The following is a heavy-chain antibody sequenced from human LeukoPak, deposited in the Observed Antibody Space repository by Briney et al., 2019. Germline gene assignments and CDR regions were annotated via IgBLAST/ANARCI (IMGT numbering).Heavy chain of an antibody. V-gene: IGHV3-13*01. CDR2: IGAIGET. Sequence: GGSLRLSCAASGFTFSSYDMHWVRQVTGIGLEWVSSIGAIGETKYPGSVKGRFTISRDKAKNSLYLQMNSLRVGDTALYYCVRGNPASGAMDVWGHGTTVTVSS. CDR3: VRGNPASGAMDV. J-gene: IGHJ6*02. D-gene: IGHD3-10*01. CDR1: GFTFSSYD.